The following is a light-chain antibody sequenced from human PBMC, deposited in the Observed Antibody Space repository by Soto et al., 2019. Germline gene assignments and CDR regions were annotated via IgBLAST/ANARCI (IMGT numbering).Light chain of an antibody. V-gene: IGLV1-51*01. J-gene: IGLJ2*01. CDR1: ASNVGTQF. CDR3: GTWDNGLSAGV. CDR2: DNA. Sequence: QSVLTQPPSVSAAPGQRVTISCSGSASNVGTQFVSWYQQRPGAAPKLLIYDNAKRPSEIPDRFSGSKSDTSATLTITGVQTGDEADYYCGTWDNGLSAGVFGGGTKLTVL.